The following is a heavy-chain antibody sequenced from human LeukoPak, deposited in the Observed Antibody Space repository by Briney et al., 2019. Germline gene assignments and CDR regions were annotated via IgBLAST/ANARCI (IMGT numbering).Heavy chain of an antibody. CDR1: GGSFSGYY. CDR2: INHSGST. D-gene: IGHD3-22*01. Sequence: SETLSLTCAVYGGSFSGYYWSWIRQPPGKGLEWIGEINHSGSTNYNPSLKSRVTISVDTPKNQFSLKLSSVTAADTAVYYCARGEDSSGYSTPFDYWGQGTLVTVSS. CDR3: ARGEDSSGYSTPFDY. V-gene: IGHV4-34*01. J-gene: IGHJ4*02.